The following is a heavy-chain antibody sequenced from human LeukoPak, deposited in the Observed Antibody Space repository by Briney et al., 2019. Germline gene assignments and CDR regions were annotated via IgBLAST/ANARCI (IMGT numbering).Heavy chain of an antibody. CDR1: GVSISSGDYY. V-gene: IGHV4-30-4*01. J-gene: IGHJ4*02. CDR3: ARAPENYYGSGSPFDY. D-gene: IGHD3-10*01. CDR2: IYYSGST. Sequence: SETLSLTCTVSGVSISSGDYYWSWIRQPPGKGLEWIGYIYYSGSTYYNPSRKSRVTISVDTSKNQFSLKLSSVTAADTAVYYCARAPENYYGSGSPFDYWGQGTLVTVSS.